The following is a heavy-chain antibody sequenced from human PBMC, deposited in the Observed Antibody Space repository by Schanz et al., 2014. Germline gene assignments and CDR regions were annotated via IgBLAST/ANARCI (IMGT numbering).Heavy chain of an antibody. CDR1: GFTFSTYW. Sequence: EVQLVESGGGLVQPGGSLRLSCAASGFTFSTYWMHWVRQAPGKGLVWVSHINSDGTTTTYADSVKGRFTISRDNAENTLYLQMNSLRVEDTAVYYCASSRTRYCSSTSCVPGAFDFWGQGTLVTVSS. D-gene: IGHD2-2*01. V-gene: IGHV3-74*01. J-gene: IGHJ3*01. CDR3: ASSRTRYCSSTSCVPGAFDF. CDR2: INSDGTTT.